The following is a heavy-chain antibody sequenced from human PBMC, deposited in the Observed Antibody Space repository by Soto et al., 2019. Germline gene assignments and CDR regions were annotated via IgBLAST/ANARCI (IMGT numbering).Heavy chain of an antibody. V-gene: IGHV4-4*02. CDR1: GGSISSLNW. Sequence: QVQLQESGPGLVKPSGTLSLTCAVSGGSISSLNWWSWVRQSPGKGLEWIGEVYHTGSTNNNPSLKSRVTISVEKSKNQFSLKLSSVTAADTAVYYCARRDYYDSRGYFDYWGQGTLVTVSS. CDR2: VYHTGST. CDR3: ARRDYYDSRGYFDY. J-gene: IGHJ4*02. D-gene: IGHD3-22*01.